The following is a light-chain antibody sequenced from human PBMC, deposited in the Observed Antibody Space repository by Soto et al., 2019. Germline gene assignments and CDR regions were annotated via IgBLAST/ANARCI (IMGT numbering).Light chain of an antibody. CDR3: QQYNNWTPWT. J-gene: IGKJ1*01. CDR2: GAS. Sequence: EIVMTQSPATLSVSPGERATLSCRASQSVSSNLACYQQQTGQDPRLLIYGASTRATGIPARFSGSGTGTDFTLTISSLQSEDFSVYYCQQYNNWTPWTFGQGNKVEI. V-gene: IGKV3-15*01. CDR1: QSVSSN.